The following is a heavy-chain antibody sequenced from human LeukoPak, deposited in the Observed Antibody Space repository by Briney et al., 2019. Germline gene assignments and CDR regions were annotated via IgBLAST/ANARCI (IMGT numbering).Heavy chain of an antibody. V-gene: IGHV1-18*01. CDR1: GFTFTTYG. J-gene: IGHJ4*02. CDR3: AMSPTIAPAGTGDY. D-gene: IGHD6-13*01. CDR2: ISTYNGNT. Sequence: ASVKVSCKASGFTFTTYGISWVRQAPGQGLEWMGWISTYNGNTNTDYAQKLQGRVTMTTDTSTSTAYMELRSLRSDDTAVYYCAMSPTIAPAGTGDYWGQGTLVTVSS.